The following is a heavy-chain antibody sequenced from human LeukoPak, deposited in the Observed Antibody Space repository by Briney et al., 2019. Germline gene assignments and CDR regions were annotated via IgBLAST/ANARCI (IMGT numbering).Heavy chain of an antibody. CDR1: GLTFSSYA. D-gene: IGHD6-19*01. CDR2: ISGSGGST. V-gene: IGHV3-23*01. CDR3: AKGQRAVAGLRSDY. Sequence: GGSLRLSCAASGLTFSSYAMSWVRQAPGKGLEWVSAISGSGGSTYYADSVKGRFTISRDNSKNTLYLQMNSLRAEDTAVYYCAKGQRAVAGLRSDYWGQGALVTVSS. J-gene: IGHJ4*02.